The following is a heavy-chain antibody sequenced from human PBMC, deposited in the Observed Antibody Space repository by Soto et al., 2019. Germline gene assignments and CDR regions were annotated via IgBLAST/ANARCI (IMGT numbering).Heavy chain of an antibody. CDR3: ARLSRHRRTSITIFGVVTYHFDY. J-gene: IGHJ4*02. CDR2: IYYSGST. V-gene: IGHV4-39*01. D-gene: IGHD3-3*01. CDR1: GGSISSSSYY. Sequence: TLSLTCTVSGGSISSSSYYWGWIRQPPGKGLEWIGSIYYSGSTYYNPSLKSRVTISVDTSKNQFSLKLSSVTAADTAVYYCARLSRHRRTSITIFGVVTYHFDYWGQGTLVTVSS.